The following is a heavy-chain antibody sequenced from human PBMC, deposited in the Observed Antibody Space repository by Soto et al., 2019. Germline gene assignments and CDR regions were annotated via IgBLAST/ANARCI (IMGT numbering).Heavy chain of an antibody. V-gene: IGHV3-33*01. CDR1: GFSFESYG. CDR2: IWFDGSDR. J-gene: IGHJ4*02. CDR3: VRGNGYTYGPFDN. Sequence: GGSLRLSCAASGFSFESYGMHWVRQAPGKGLEWVAAIWFDGSDRKYVDYVKGRFTISRDNSKNTVFLQMTSLSAEDTAVYYCVRGNGYTYGPFDNWGQGTLDTVSS. D-gene: IGHD5-18*01.